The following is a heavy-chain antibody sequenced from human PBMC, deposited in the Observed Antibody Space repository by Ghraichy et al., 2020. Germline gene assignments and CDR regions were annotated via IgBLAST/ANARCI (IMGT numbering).Heavy chain of an antibody. D-gene: IGHD3-22*01. CDR1: GLTFSGYW. J-gene: IGHJ3*02. V-gene: IGHV3-74*01. CDR2: INSDGSST. CDR3: ARDNDSSGHYYVGAFDI. Sequence: GGSLRLSCAASGLTFSGYWMHWVRQAPGKGLVWVSRINSDGSSTSYADSVKGRFTIPRDNAKNTLYLQMNSLRAEDTAVYYCARDNDSSGHYYVGAFDIWGQGTMVTVSS.